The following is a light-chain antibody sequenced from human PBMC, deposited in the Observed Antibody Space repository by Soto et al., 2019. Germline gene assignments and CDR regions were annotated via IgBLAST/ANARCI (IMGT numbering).Light chain of an antibody. CDR1: QSIRTF. CDR2: AAS. Sequence: DIQMTQSPSSLSASVGDRVTITCRASQSIRTFLNWYQQRPGKAPKLLIYAASSLQSGVPSRFSGSGSETEFPLTISSLQPEDFATYYCQQSYSIPLTLGQGTKLEI. V-gene: IGKV1-39*01. J-gene: IGKJ2*01. CDR3: QQSYSIPLT.